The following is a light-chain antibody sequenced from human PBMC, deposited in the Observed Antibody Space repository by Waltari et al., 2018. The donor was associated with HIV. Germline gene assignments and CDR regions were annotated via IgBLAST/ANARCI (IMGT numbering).Light chain of an antibody. V-gene: IGKV1-5*03. CDR1: QSVVIW. CDR3: QQYSTLGT. CDR2: RAS. J-gene: IGKJ1*01. Sequence: DIQMTQSPSTLSASVGDRVTLTCRASQSVVIWLAWYQQKPGKAPNLLIYRASDLESGVPPRFSASGSGTEFSLTISNMQPEDFGTYYCQQYSTLGTFGQGTKVEIK.